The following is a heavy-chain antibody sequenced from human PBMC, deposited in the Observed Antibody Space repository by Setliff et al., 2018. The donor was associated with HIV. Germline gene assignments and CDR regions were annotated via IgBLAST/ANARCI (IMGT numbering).Heavy chain of an antibody. CDR3: AGESSIAVAEYFQH. V-gene: IGHV3-23*01. CDR2: ISGSGGST. Sequence: PGGPLRLSCAASGFTFSGYAMSWVRQAPGKGLEWVPAISGSGGSTYYADSVKGRFTISRDNSKNTLYLQMNSLRAEDTAVYYCAGESSIAVAEYFQHWGQGTLVTVSS. D-gene: IGHD6-19*01. J-gene: IGHJ1*01. CDR1: GFTFSGYA.